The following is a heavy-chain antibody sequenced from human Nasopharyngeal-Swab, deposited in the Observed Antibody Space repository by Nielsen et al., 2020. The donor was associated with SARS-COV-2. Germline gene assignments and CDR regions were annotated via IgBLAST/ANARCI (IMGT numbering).Heavy chain of an antibody. CDR2: ISWNSGSI. V-gene: IGHV3-9*01. J-gene: IGHJ6*03. Sequence: WIRQPPGKGLEWVSGISWNSGSIGYADSVKGRFTISRDNAKNSLYLQMNSLRAEDTALYYCAKSRTYYYYYMDVWGKGTTVTVSS. CDR3: AKSRTYYYYYMDV. D-gene: IGHD2-8*01.